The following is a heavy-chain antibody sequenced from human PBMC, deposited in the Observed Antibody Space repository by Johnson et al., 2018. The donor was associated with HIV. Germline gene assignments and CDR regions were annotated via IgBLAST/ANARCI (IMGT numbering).Heavy chain of an antibody. CDR3: ARDNWNEDI. CDR1: GFTFRSYA. CDR2: ISYDGSTK. Sequence: VQLVESGGGVVQPGRSLRLSCAASGFTFRSYAMHWVRQAPGTGLEWVSVISYDGSTKYYADSVKGRFTISRDNSKNTLYLQMNSLRAEDTAVYYCARDNWNEDIWGQGTMVTVSS. J-gene: IGHJ3*02. D-gene: IGHD1-20*01. V-gene: IGHV3-30*04.